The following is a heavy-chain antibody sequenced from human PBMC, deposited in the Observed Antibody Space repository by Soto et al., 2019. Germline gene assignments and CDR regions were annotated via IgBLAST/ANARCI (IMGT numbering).Heavy chain of an antibody. Sequence: GASVKVSCKASGYTFTSYAMHWVRQAPGRRLEWMGWINAGNGNTKYSQKFQGRVTITRDTSASTAYMGLSSLRSEDTAVYYCASPSSGWYPFDYWGQGTLVTVSS. CDR2: INAGNGNT. D-gene: IGHD6-19*01. CDR1: GYTFTSYA. CDR3: ASPSSGWYPFDY. J-gene: IGHJ4*02. V-gene: IGHV1-3*01.